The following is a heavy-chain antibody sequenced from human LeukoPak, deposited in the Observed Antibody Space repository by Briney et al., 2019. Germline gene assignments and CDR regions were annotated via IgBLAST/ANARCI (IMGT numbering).Heavy chain of an antibody. V-gene: IGHV4-34*01. CDR3: ARISNWNDLAGLGVDP. CDR2: INHSGST. D-gene: IGHD1-20*01. J-gene: IGHJ5*02. CDR1: GGSFSGYY. Sequence: PSETLSLTCAVYGGSFSGYYWSWIRQPPGKGLEWIGEINHSGSTNYNPSLKSRVTISVDTSKNQFSLKLSSVTAADTAVYYCARISNWNDLAGLGVDPWGQGTLVTVSS.